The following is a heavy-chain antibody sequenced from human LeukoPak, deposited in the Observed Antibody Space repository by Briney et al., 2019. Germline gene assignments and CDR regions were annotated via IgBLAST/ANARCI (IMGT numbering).Heavy chain of an antibody. Sequence: GGSLRLSCAASGFTFSSYGMHWVRQAPGKGLEWVSGIRYDGSSEYYADPVKGRFTISRDNSKNTLYLQMSSLRAEDTAVYYCARDNWDYGVHAFDIWGQGTMVTVSS. D-gene: IGHD1-7*01. CDR3: ARDNWDYGVHAFDI. CDR2: IRYDGSSE. CDR1: GFTFSSYG. J-gene: IGHJ3*02. V-gene: IGHV3-33*01.